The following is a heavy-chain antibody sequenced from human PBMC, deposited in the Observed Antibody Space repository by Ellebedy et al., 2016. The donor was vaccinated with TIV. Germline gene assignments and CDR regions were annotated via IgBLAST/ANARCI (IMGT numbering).Heavy chain of an antibody. CDR3: ARDSLGGTTYRDY. Sequence: PGGSLRLSCVDSGFTVSGNYMSWVRQAPGEGLEWVSVIYSDGSTYYADSVKGRFTISRDNSKNTLYLQMKSLRAEDTAVYYCARDSLGGTTYRDYWGQGTLVTVSS. D-gene: IGHD1-26*01. CDR1: GFTVSGNY. J-gene: IGHJ4*02. CDR2: IYSDGST. V-gene: IGHV3-66*01.